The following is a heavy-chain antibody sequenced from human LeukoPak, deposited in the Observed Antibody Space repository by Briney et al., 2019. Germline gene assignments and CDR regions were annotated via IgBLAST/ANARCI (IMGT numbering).Heavy chain of an antibody. CDR2: INHSGST. Sequence: SETLSLTCAVYGGSFSGYYWSWIRQRPGKGLEWIGEINHSGSTNYKPSLKSRVTISVDTSKNQFSLKLSSVTAADTAVYYCATRGGYCSGGSCYHFDYWGQGTLVTVSS. J-gene: IGHJ4*02. D-gene: IGHD2-15*01. V-gene: IGHV4-34*01. CDR3: ATRGGYCSGGSCYHFDY. CDR1: GGSFSGYY.